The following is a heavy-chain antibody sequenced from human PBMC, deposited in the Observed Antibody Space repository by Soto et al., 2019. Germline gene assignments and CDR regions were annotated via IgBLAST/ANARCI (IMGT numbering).Heavy chain of an antibody. Sequence: QVKLQESGRGLVKPSETLSLSCTVSGGSLGDVYWTWIRQPPGKEMEWIGYISTTGVTNYSPSINSRVTMSTDTSKNQFSLNLSSVTAADTAIYFCARHGGDVVMVRDWGQGIQVTVSS. J-gene: IGHJ4*02. D-gene: IGHD2-21*01. CDR3: ARHGGDVVMVRD. CDR2: ISTTGVT. V-gene: IGHV4-59*08. CDR1: GGSLGDVY.